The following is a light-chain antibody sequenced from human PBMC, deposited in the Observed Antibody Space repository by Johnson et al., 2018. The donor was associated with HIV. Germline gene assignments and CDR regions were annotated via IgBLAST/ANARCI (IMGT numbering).Light chain of an antibody. CDR1: SSILGKNY. CDR3: GTWDDSLNFV. J-gene: IGLJ1*01. Sequence: QSVLTQPPSVSAAPGQKVTISCSGISSILGKNYVSWYQQLPGKAPKLLIYENNERPSALPDRFSVFKSGPSTTLGITSLPTGEEADYYCGTWDDSLNFVVGTGTKVTVL. CDR2: ENN. V-gene: IGLV1-51*01.